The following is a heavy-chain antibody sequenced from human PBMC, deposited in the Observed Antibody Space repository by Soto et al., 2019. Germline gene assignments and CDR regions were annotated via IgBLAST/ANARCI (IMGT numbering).Heavy chain of an antibody. CDR2: IYYSGST. CDR1: GGSISSGGYY. V-gene: IGHV4-31*03. J-gene: IGHJ5*02. CDR3: ARVEYGDYPTNWFDP. Sequence: QVQLQESGPGLVKPSQTLSLTCTVSGGSISSGGYYWSWIRQHPGKGLEWIGYIYYSGSTYYNPSLKSRVTISVDTSKNQFSLKLSSVTAADTAVYYCARVEYGDYPTNWFDPWGQGTLVTVSS. D-gene: IGHD4-17*01.